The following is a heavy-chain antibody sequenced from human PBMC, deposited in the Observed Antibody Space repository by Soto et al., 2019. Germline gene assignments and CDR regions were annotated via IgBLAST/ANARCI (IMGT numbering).Heavy chain of an antibody. D-gene: IGHD3-22*01. Sequence: GESLKISCKGSGYSFTIYCIGWVLQMPWKGLEWMGIIYPGDSDTRYSPSFQGQVTISADKSISTAYLQWSSLKASDTAMYYCARHHDSSGYYYVYWGQGTLVTVSS. CDR2: IYPGDSDT. CDR3: ARHHDSSGYYYVY. J-gene: IGHJ4*02. CDR1: GYSFTIYC. V-gene: IGHV5-51*01.